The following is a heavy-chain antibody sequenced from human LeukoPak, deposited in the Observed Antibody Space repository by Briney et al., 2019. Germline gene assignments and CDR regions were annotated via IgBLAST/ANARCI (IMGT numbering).Heavy chain of an antibody. Sequence: PGGSLRLSCAASGFTFSTYWMSWVRQAQGKWLEWVANIHQDGNEKYYVDSVKGRFTISRDNAKNSLFLQMNNLRVEDSAVYYCARGDALSGDYWGQGTLVTVSS. CDR3: ARGDALSGDY. CDR1: GFTFSTYW. V-gene: IGHV3-7*04. D-gene: IGHD2-2*01. CDR2: IHQDGNEK. J-gene: IGHJ4*02.